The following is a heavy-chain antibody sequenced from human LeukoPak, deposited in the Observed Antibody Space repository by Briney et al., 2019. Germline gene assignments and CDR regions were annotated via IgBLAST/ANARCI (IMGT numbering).Heavy chain of an antibody. Sequence: SETLSLTCAVSGGPISSGGYSWSWIRQPPGKGLEWIGCIYHSGSTYYNPSLKSRVTISVDRSKNQFSLKLSSVTAADTAVYYCARAGGLTGYLAYWGQGTLVTVSS. CDR3: ARAGGLTGYLAY. D-gene: IGHD3-9*01. J-gene: IGHJ4*02. CDR1: GGPISSGGYS. V-gene: IGHV4-30-2*01. CDR2: IYHSGST.